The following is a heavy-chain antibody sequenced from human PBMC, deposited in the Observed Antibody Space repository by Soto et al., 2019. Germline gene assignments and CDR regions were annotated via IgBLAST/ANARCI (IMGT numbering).Heavy chain of an antibody. V-gene: IGHV1-2*04. D-gene: IGHD2-15*01. CDR1: GYTLTSYA. Sequence: ASVKVCCKASGYTLTSYAMHWVRQAQGQRLEWMGWINPNSGGTNYAQKFQGWVTMTRDTSISTAYMELSRLRSDDTAVYYCARVCSGGSCYSGSDAFDIWGQGTMVTVSS. CDR3: ARVCSGGSCYSGSDAFDI. J-gene: IGHJ3*02. CDR2: INPNSGGT.